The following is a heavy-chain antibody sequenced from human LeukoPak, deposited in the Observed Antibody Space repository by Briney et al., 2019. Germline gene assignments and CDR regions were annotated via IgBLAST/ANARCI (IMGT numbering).Heavy chain of an antibody. V-gene: IGHV1-2*02. CDR1: GYAFTGYY. Sequence: GASVKVSCKASGYAFTGYYMHWVRQAPGQGLEWMGWINPNSGGTNYAQKFQGRVTMTRDTSISTAYVELSRLRSDDTAVYYCARDKIAVAGLPFDYWGQGTLVTVSS. CDR2: INPNSGGT. CDR3: ARDKIAVAGLPFDY. D-gene: IGHD6-19*01. J-gene: IGHJ4*02.